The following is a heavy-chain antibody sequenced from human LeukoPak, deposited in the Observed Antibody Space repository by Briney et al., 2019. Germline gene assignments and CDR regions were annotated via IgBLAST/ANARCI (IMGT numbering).Heavy chain of an antibody. V-gene: IGHV3-23*01. CDR2: ISGSGGST. J-gene: IGHJ4*02. CDR1: GFTFSSYA. Sequence: GGSLRLSCAASGFTFSSYAMSWVRQAPGKGLEWVSAISGSGGSTYYADSVKGRFTISRDNSKNTLYLQMNSLRAANTAVYYCAKADDSLTPLNYWGEGTLLTVSS. D-gene: IGHD2-15*01. CDR3: AKADDSLTPLNY.